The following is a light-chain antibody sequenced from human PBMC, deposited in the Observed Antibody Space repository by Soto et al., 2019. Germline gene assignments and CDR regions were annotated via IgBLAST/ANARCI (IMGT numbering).Light chain of an antibody. J-gene: IGLJ1*01. CDR1: SSNIGARYA. V-gene: IGLV1-40*01. CDR3: AAWDASLSACV. Sequence: QSVLTQPPSVSGAPGQRVSISCTGSSSNIGARYAVHWYHQLPGTAPKLLIYYSNQRPSGVPDRFSGSRSGTSASLAIVGLRSEDEAIYYCAAWDASLSACVFGNGTKVTVL. CDR2: YSN.